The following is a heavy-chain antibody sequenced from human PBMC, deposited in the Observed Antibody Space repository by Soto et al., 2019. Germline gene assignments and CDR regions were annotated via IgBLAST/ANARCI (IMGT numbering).Heavy chain of an antibody. CDR1: GFTVSSNY. CDR2: IYSGGST. J-gene: IGHJ4*02. CDR3: ARSRLRRPVLDS. V-gene: IGHV3-53*01. D-gene: IGHD3-16*01. Sequence: EVLLVESGGGLIQPGGSLKLTCAASGFTVSSNYMNWVRQAPGKGLEWVSLIYSGGSTYYADFVKGRFTISKDDSRNTLFLQMNSLRAEDTAVYYCARSRLRRPVLDSWGQGTLVTVSS.